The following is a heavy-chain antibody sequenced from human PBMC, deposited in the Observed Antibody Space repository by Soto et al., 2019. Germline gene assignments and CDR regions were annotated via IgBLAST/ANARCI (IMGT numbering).Heavy chain of an antibody. V-gene: IGHV4-61*01. CDR1: GGSVSSGSYY. D-gene: IGHD2-2*01. CDR2: IYYSGST. Sequence: SETLSLTCTVSGGSVSSGSYYWSWIRQPPGKGLEWIGYIYYSGSTNYNPSLKSRVTISVDTSKNQFSLKLFLQMTGLRAEDTAVYYCAKDRPVGDWGQGTLVTVSS. J-gene: IGHJ4*02. CDR3: AKDRPVGD.